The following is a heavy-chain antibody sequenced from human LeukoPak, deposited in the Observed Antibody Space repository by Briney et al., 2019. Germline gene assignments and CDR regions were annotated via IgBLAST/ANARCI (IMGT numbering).Heavy chain of an antibody. CDR1: GYTFTSYY. V-gene: IGHV1-46*03. CDR3: ARRHQAIFGVVPPDY. J-gene: IGHJ4*02. Sequence: ASVKVSCKASGYTFTSYYMHWVRQAPGQGLEWMGIINPSGGSTSYGQKFQGRVTMTRDTSTSTVYMELSSLRSEDTAVYYCARRHQAIFGVVPPDYWGQGTLVTVSS. D-gene: IGHD3-3*01. CDR2: INPSGGST.